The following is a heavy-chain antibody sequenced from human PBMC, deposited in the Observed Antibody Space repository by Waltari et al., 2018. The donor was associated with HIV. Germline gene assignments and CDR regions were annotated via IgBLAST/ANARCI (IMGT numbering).Heavy chain of an antibody. Sequence: EVQLVESGGGLVKPGGSLRLSCAAAGFTFNNALISRVRQAPGKGLEWVGRIKSKTDGGTTDYAAPVKGRFTISRDDSKNTLYLQMNSLKTEDTAVYYCSTTPARGDHWGQGTLVTVSS. V-gene: IGHV3-15*01. D-gene: IGHD2-15*01. CDR1: GFTFNNAL. CDR2: IKSKTDGGTT. J-gene: IGHJ4*02. CDR3: STTPARGDH.